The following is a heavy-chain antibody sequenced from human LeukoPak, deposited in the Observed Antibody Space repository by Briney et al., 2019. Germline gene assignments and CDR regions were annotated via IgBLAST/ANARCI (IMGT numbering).Heavy chain of an antibody. V-gene: IGHV3-66*01. CDR1: GFTVSTNY. D-gene: IGHD6-13*01. Sequence: HTGGSLRLSRAASGFTVSTNYMNWVRQAPGKGLEWVSVIYSGGSTDYADSVKGRFTISRDNAKNTLFLQMNSLRPEDTAVYYCARDRNSGSWYTGFDSWGQGTLVTVSS. CDR3: ARDRNSGSWYTGFDS. J-gene: IGHJ4*02. CDR2: IYSGGST.